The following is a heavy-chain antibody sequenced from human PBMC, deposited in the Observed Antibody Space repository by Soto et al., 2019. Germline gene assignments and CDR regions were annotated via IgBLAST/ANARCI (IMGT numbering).Heavy chain of an antibody. D-gene: IGHD6-13*01. Sequence: QVQLQESGPGLVKPSETLSLTCTVSGGSISGSFWSWIRQPPGKGLEWIGYIYYSGDTDYNPSLKSRVTISVDTSKNQFSLKLSSVTAADTAVYSCARGAGYSSSWPFDPWGQGTVVIVSS. CDR2: IYYSGDT. J-gene: IGHJ5*02. CDR3: ARGAGYSSSWPFDP. V-gene: IGHV4-59*01. CDR1: GGSISGSF.